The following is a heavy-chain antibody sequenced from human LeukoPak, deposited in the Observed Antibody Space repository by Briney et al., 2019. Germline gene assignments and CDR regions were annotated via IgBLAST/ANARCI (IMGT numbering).Heavy chain of an antibody. CDR3: ARSQTYDSSGYYPPGGWFDP. CDR2: IYPGDSDT. D-gene: IGHD3-22*01. CDR1: GYSFTSYW. J-gene: IGHJ5*02. V-gene: IGHV5-51*01. Sequence: GESLKISCKGSGYSFTSYWIGWVRQMPGKGLEWMGIIYPGDSDTRYSPSFQGQVTISADKSISTAYLQWGSLKASDTAMYYCARSQTYDSSGYYPPGGWFDPWGQGTLVTVSS.